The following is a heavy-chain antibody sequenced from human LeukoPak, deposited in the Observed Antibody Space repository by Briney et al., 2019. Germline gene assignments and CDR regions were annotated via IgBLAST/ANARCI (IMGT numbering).Heavy chain of an antibody. CDR1: GGSISSGGSY. CDR3: ARGNRHYYDSSGYYYGALFDY. J-gene: IGHJ4*02. D-gene: IGHD3-22*01. Sequence: SETLSLTCTVSGGSISSGGSYWSWIRQHPGKGLEWIGYIYYSGSTYYNLSLKSRVTISVDTSKNQFSLKLSSVTAADTAVYYCARGNRHYYDSSGYYYGALFDYWGQGTLVTVSS. CDR2: IYYSGST. V-gene: IGHV4-31*03.